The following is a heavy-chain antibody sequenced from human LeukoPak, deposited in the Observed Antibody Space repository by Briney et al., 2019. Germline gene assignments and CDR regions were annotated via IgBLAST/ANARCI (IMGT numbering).Heavy chain of an antibody. V-gene: IGHV3-53*01. CDR2: IYSGGST. CDR1: GFTVSSNY. D-gene: IGHD6-13*01. CDR3: ARDRRMIAAATLYYMDV. J-gene: IGHJ6*03. Sequence: GGSLRLSCAASGFTVSSNYMSWVRQAPGKGLEWVSVIYSGGSTYYADSVKGRFTISRDNSRNTLYLQMTSLRAEDTAVYYCARDRRMIAAATLYYMDVWGKGTTVTVS.